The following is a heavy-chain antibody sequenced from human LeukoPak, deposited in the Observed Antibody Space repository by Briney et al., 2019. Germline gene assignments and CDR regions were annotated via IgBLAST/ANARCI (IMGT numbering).Heavy chain of an antibody. V-gene: IGHV3-7*01. J-gene: IGHJ6*02. CDR1: GFTFSNFW. D-gene: IGHD2-2*01. CDR2: IKQDGSEK. Sequence: GGSLRLSCAVSGFTFSNFWMSWVRQAPGKGLEWVANIKQDGSEKYYVDSVKGRFTISRDNVKSSLYLQMNSLRVEDTAVYYCARGVGDVWGQGTTVTVSS. CDR3: ARGVGDV.